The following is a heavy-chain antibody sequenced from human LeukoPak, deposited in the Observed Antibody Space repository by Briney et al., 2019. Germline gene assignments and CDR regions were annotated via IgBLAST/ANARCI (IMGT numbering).Heavy chain of an antibody. J-gene: IGHJ4*02. V-gene: IGHV4-39*07. CDR2: IHTRGST. CDR3: ARDRYYYGSESYYFDY. Sequence: ASETLSLTCTVSGDSISTSNSYWGWIRQPPGKGLEWIGSIHTRGSTNYNPSLKSRVTMSVDTSKNQFSLKLSSVTAADTAVYYCARDRYYYGSESYYFDYWGQGTLVTVSS. CDR1: GDSISTSNSY. D-gene: IGHD3-10*01.